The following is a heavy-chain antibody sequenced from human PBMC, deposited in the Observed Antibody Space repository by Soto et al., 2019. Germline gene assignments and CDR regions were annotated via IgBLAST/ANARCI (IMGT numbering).Heavy chain of an antibody. D-gene: IGHD3-10*01. J-gene: IGHJ4*02. CDR2: IYYSGST. V-gene: IGHV4-39*01. Sequence: PSETLSLTCTVSGGSISSSSYYWGWIRQPPGKGLEWIGSIYYSGSTYYNPSLKSRVTISVDTSKNQFSLKLSSVTAADTAVYYCARNGHYYGSGSYYHDYWGKGTLV. CDR1: GGSISSSSYY. CDR3: ARNGHYYGSGSYYHDY.